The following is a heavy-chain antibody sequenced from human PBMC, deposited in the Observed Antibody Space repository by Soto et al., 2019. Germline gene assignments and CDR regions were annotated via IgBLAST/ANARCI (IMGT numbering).Heavy chain of an antibody. CDR3: ARGRIQLWLPYFDY. Sequence: SETLSLTCTVSGGSISSYYWSWIRQPPGKGLEWIGYIYYSGSTNYNPSLKSRVTISVDTSKNQFSLKLSSVTAADTAVYYCARGRIQLWLPYFDYWGQGTLVTVSS. D-gene: IGHD5-18*01. V-gene: IGHV4-59*01. CDR2: IYYSGST. J-gene: IGHJ4*02. CDR1: GGSISSYY.